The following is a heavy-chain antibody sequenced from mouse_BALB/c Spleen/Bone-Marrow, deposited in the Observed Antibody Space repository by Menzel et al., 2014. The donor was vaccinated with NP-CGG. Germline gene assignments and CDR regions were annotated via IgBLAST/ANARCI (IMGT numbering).Heavy chain of an antibody. CDR2: INPGSGGT. CDR1: GYAFTNYL. V-gene: IGHV1-54*01. Sequence: QVQLKQSGAELVRPGTSVKVSCKASGYAFTNYLIEWVKQRPGQGLEWIGVINPGSGGTNYNEKFKGKATLTADKSSSTACMQLSSLTSDDSAVYFCAREIITSFAYWGQGPPVTAPA. D-gene: IGHD1-1*01. CDR3: AREIITSFAY. J-gene: IGHJ3*01.